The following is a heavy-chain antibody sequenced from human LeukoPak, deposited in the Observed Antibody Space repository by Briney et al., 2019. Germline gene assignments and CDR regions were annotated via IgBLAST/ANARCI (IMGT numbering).Heavy chain of an antibody. V-gene: IGHV3-48*04. CDR3: AREVPAADFVWFDP. D-gene: IGHD2-2*01. CDR2: ISSTSVNI. Sequence: GGSLRLSCAASGFTFSIYTMNWVRQAPGKGLEWVSYISSTSVNIDYADSVKGRFTISRDNAKNSLYLQMNSLRAEDTAVYYCAREVPAADFVWFDPWGQGTLVTVSS. J-gene: IGHJ5*02. CDR1: GFTFSIYT.